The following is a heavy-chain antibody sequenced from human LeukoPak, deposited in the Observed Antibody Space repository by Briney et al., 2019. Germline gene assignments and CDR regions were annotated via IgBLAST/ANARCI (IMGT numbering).Heavy chain of an antibody. Sequence: GGSLRLSCAASGFTFSSYAMSWVRQAPGKGLEWVSAISGSGGSTYYADSVKGRFTISRDNSKNTLYLQMNSLRAEDTAVYYCANTGRIAIFGVVITPHAFDIWGQGTMVTVSS. V-gene: IGHV3-23*01. CDR2: ISGSGGST. J-gene: IGHJ3*02. CDR3: ANTGRIAIFGVVITPHAFDI. CDR1: GFTFSSYA. D-gene: IGHD3-3*01.